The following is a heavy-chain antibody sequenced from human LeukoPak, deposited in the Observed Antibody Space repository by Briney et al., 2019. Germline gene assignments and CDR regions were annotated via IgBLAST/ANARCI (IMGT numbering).Heavy chain of an antibody. CDR3: ARSKKVGDDSFDY. CDR2: ISSSGTGI. D-gene: IGHD3-16*01. CDR1: GFTFSSYE. Sequence: HAGGSLRLSCAVSGFTFSSYEMNWVRQAPGKGLEWVSYISSSGTGIHYADSVKGRFTISRDNAKSSLYLQMNSLRAEDTAVYYRARSKKVGDDSFDYWGQGTLVTVSS. J-gene: IGHJ4*02. V-gene: IGHV3-48*03.